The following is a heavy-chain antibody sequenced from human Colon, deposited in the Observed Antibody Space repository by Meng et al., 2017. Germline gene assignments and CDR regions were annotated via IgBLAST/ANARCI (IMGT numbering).Heavy chain of an antibody. J-gene: IGHJ4*02. CDR2: INDSGST. Sequence: QVQLQESGPGLLKPSETLSLTCACYCGSFSGHYWTWIRQPPGKGLEWIGGINDSGSTYYNPSLGSRVTISVDTSKSQFSLKLISVTAADTGVYYCVDSKWSANYWGQGTLVTVSS. CDR3: VDSKWSANY. CDR1: CGSFSGHY. D-gene: IGHD3-3*01. V-gene: IGHV4-34*01.